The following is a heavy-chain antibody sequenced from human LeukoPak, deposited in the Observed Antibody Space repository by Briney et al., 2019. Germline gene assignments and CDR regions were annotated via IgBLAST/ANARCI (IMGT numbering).Heavy chain of an antibody. V-gene: IGHV3-30*02. J-gene: IGHJ4*02. CDR3: ARDRTKYCSGGTCYSSYSFAY. CDR2: IRSDGSNE. CDR1: EFTFSSYG. Sequence: GGSLRLSCAASEFTFSSYGMHWVRQAPGKGLQRVAFIRSDGSNEYYAGSVKGRFTISRDNFKSTVSLQMNSLRPEDTALYYCARDRTKYCSGGTCYSSYSFAYWRQGTLVTVSS. D-gene: IGHD2-15*01.